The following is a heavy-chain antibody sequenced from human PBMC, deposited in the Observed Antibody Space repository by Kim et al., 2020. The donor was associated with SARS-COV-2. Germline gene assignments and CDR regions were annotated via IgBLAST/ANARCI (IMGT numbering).Heavy chain of an antibody. D-gene: IGHD3-16*02. J-gene: IGHJ4*02. Sequence: KSRVTISVDTSKNQFSLKLSSVTAADTAVYYCARPFYDYVWGSYRSPEDYWGQGTLVTVSS. CDR3: ARPFYDYVWGSYRSPEDY. V-gene: IGHV4-39*01.